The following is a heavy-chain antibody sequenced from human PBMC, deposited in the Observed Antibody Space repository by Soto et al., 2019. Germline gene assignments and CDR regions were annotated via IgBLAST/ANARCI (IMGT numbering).Heavy chain of an antibody. D-gene: IGHD2-15*01. CDR2: VHYSGST. J-gene: IGHJ4*02. V-gene: IGHV4-59*01. Sequence: PSETLSLTCTVSGDSISVYYWSWIRQPPGKGLEWIGYVHYSGSTNYNPSLKNRVTISLDTPKNQFFLKLSSVTAADTAMYYCARGLTGRRFDYWGQGTLVTVSS. CDR3: ARGLTGRRFDY. CDR1: GDSISVYY.